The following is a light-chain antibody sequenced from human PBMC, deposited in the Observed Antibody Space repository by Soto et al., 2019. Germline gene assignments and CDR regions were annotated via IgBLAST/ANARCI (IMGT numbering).Light chain of an antibody. Sequence: QSVLTQPPSVSEAPRQRVTISCSGSSSNIGNNAVNWYQQLPGKAPKLLIYYDDLLPSGVSDRFSGSKSRTSASLAISGLQSEDEDDYYCAAWDDSLNGWVFGGGPKLTVL. J-gene: IGLJ3*02. CDR2: YDD. CDR3: AAWDDSLNGWV. CDR1: SSNIGNNA. V-gene: IGLV1-36*01.